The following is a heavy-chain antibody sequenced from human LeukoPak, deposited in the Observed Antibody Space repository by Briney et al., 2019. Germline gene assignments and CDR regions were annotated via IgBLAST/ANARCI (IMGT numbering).Heavy chain of an antibody. Sequence: ASVKVSCKTSGYSFTDYYMHWVRQAPGQGLEWMGWINPNSGGTSAAQKFQGRVTMTRNTSITTVYMEVSWLTSDDTAIYYCARADRLHGGPYLIGPWGQGTLVTVSS. CDR2: INPNSGGT. D-gene: IGHD2-21*01. CDR3: ARADRLHGGPYLIGP. V-gene: IGHV1-2*02. CDR1: GYSFTDYY. J-gene: IGHJ5*02.